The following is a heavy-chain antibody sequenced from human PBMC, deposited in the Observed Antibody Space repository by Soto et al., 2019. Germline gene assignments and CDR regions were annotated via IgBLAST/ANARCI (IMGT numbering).Heavy chain of an antibody. CDR2: ISYDGSNK. CDR1: GFTFSSYG. D-gene: IGHD3-3*01. V-gene: IGHV3-30*18. Sequence: QVQLVESGGGVVQPGRSLRLSCAASGFTFSSYGMHWVRQAPGKGLEWVAVISYDGSNKYYADSVKGRFTISRDNSKNTMYLQMKSLRAEDTAVYYCAKDTQIYDFLGSNYYYYYGMDVWGQGTTVTVSS. CDR3: AKDTQIYDFLGSNYYYYYGMDV. J-gene: IGHJ6*02.